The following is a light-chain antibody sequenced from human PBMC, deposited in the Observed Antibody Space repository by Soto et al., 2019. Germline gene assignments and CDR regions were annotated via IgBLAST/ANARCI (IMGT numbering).Light chain of an antibody. Sequence: NVMTQSPATLSVSPGERATLSCRASQSVSSYLAWYQQKPGQAPRLLIYDASNRATGIPARFSGSGSGTDFTLTISCLQSEDFATYYCRQYYSYPPTFGQGTKVDIK. V-gene: IGKV3D-15*01. J-gene: IGKJ1*01. CDR3: RQYYSYPPT. CDR1: QSVSSY. CDR2: DAS.